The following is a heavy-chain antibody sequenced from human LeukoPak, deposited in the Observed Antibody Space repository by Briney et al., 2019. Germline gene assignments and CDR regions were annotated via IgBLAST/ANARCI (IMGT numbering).Heavy chain of an antibody. D-gene: IGHD3-3*01. J-gene: IGHJ5*02. Sequence: PGGSLRLSCAASGFTFSSYSMNWVRQTPGKGLEWVSSISSSSSYIYYADSVKGRFTISIDNAKNSLYLQMNSLRAEDTAVYYCARDEKGLLEWLSSRGNWFDPWGQGTLVTVSS. V-gene: IGHV3-21*01. CDR1: GFTFSSYS. CDR3: ARDEKGLLEWLSSRGNWFDP. CDR2: ISSSSSYI.